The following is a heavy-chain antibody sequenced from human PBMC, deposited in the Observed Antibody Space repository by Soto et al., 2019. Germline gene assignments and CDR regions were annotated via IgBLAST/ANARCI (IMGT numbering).Heavy chain of an antibody. CDR2: IYYTGST. Sequence: LSLTCTVSGGSISDYYWNWIRLSPGNGLEWIGCIYYTGSTAYHPSPEGRVTISLDTSKQQFSLRVSSVSAADAGVYYCARGGIYHPGGYYYHSFDYWGQGTPVTVSS. J-gene: IGHJ4*02. CDR1: GGSISDYY. D-gene: IGHD3-22*01. V-gene: IGHV4-59*01. CDR3: ARGGIYHPGGYYYHSFDY.